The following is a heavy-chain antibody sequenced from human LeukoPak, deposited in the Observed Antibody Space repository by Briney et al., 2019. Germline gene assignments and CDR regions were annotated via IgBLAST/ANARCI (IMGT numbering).Heavy chain of an antibody. Sequence: GGSLRLSCAASGFTFSSYSMNWVRQAPGKGLEWVSSISSSSSYIYYADSVKGRFTISRDNAKNSLYLQMNSLRAEDTAVYYCARDPTYDMGTLYFDYWGQGTLVTVSS. J-gene: IGHJ4*02. CDR2: ISSSSSYI. CDR1: GFTFSSYS. V-gene: IGHV3-21*01. D-gene: IGHD3-9*01. CDR3: ARDPTYDMGTLYFDY.